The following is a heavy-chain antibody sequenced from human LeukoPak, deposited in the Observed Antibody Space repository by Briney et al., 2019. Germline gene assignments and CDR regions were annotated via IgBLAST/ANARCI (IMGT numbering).Heavy chain of an antibody. V-gene: IGHV1-69*05. CDR2: IIPIFDTT. Sequence: GASVKVSCKASGGTFSSYSISWVRQAPGQGLEWMGRIIPIFDTTNYAQKFQDRDTITTDESTSTAYMELSSLRSEDTAVYYCAASFGVVIIALDYWGQGTLVTVSS. J-gene: IGHJ4*02. D-gene: IGHD3-3*01. CDR3: AASFGVVIIALDY. CDR1: GGTFSSYS.